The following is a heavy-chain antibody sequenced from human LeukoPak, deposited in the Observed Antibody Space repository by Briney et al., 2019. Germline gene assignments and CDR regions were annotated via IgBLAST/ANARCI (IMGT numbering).Heavy chain of an antibody. Sequence: GGSLRLSCAASGFTFDDYAMHWVRQVPGKGLEWVSGISWNSGNTGYAGSVKGRFTMSRDNTKNSLYLQMNSLTPDDTALYYCVRGNFGPAQWFDPWGQGTLVTVSS. V-gene: IGHV3-9*01. CDR1: GFTFDDYA. CDR3: VRGNFGPAQWFDP. D-gene: IGHD3/OR15-3a*01. CDR2: ISWNSGNT. J-gene: IGHJ5*02.